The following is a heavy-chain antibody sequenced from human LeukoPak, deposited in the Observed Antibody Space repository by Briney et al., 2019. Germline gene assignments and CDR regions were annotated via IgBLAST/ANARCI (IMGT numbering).Heavy chain of an antibody. V-gene: IGHV4-59*01. J-gene: IGHJ4*02. CDR3: ARGTLAYYFDY. D-gene: IGHD3-3*02. CDR2: IYYSGST. Sequence: SESLSLTCTVSGGSISTYYWSWIRQSPGKGLEWIGYIYYSGSTNYNPSLKSRVTISVYTSRNQFSLKLSSVTAADTAVYYCARGTLAYYFDYWGQGTLVTVSS. CDR1: GGSISTYY.